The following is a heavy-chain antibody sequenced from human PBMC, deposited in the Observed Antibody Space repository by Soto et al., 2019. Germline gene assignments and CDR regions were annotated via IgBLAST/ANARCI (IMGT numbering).Heavy chain of an antibody. V-gene: IGHV3-49*03. CDR3: TRDHYGRGFSSGAFDS. D-gene: IGHD5-18*01. CDR2: IKSKAFGGTP. Sequence: VHLVESGGGLVEPGRSLRLSCSPSGFTFGDYAMNWYRQAPGKGLERVGFIKSKAFGGTPEYAASVKGRFTISRDDSMSIAYLQMNSLKTDDTAVYYCTRDHYGRGFSSGAFDSWGQGTPVTVSS. J-gene: IGHJ4*02. CDR1: GFTFGDYA.